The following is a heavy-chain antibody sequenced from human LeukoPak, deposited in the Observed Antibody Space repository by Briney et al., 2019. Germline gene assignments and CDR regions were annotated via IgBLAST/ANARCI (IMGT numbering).Heavy chain of an antibody. J-gene: IGHJ6*03. D-gene: IGHD3-10*01. CDR2: MNPNSGNT. Sequence: WASVKVSCKASGYTFTSYDINWVRQATGQGLEWMGWMNPNSGNTGYAQKFQGRVTITRNTSISTAYMELSSLRSEDTAVYYCARSPDSGDYYYYYYMDVWGKGTTVTVSS. CDR1: GYTFTSYD. V-gene: IGHV1-8*03. CDR3: ARSPDSGDYYYYYYMDV.